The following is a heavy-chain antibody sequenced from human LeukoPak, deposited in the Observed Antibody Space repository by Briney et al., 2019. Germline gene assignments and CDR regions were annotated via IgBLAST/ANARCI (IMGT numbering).Heavy chain of an antibody. CDR3: ARQGQGRSEAVPMDV. CDR1: GYSFSTDW. V-gene: IGHV5-51*01. D-gene: IGHD6-25*01. J-gene: IGHJ6*03. CDR2: IYIGDSET. Sequence: GESLKISCKGSGYSFSTDWIGWVRQMPGKGLEWMGIIYIGDSETRYSPSFQGQVTISADKSISTAYLQWSSLKASDTAMYYCARQGQGRSEAVPMDVWGKGTTVTVSS.